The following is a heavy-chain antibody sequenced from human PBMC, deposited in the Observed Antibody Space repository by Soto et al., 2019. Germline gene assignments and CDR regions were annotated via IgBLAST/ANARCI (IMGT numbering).Heavy chain of an antibody. Sequence: ASVKVSCKAAGYTFTSYYMHWVRQAPGQGLEWMGIINPSGGSTSYAQKFQGRVTMTRDTSTSTVYMELSSLRSEDTAVYYCTRVRRSSGYYYGYWGQGTPVTVS. D-gene: IGHD3-22*01. V-gene: IGHV1-46*01. J-gene: IGHJ4*02. CDR2: INPSGGST. CDR3: TRVRRSSGYYYGY. CDR1: GYTFTSYY.